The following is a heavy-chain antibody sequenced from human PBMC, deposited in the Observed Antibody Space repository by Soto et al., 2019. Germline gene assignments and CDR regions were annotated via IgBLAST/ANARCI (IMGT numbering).Heavy chain of an antibody. J-gene: IGHJ4*02. CDR1: GASPDRSNYY. Sequence: SQTLSLTCNVSGASPDRSNYYWGWIRQSTRKGLEWIGTTYYNGNAYYNPSLRSRVTMSVDTSKNQFSLKLMSVTAADTAVYYCARHFVAVVIKGWGYWGQGTLVTVS. CDR3: ARHFVAVVIKGWGY. V-gene: IGHV4-39*01. CDR2: TYYNGNA. D-gene: IGHD3-22*01.